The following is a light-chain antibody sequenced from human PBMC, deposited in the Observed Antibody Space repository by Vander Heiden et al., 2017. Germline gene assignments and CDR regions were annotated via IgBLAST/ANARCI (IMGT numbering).Light chain of an antibody. CDR1: SSDVGRFNL. CDR3: VSYAGRLYV. V-gene: IGLV2-23*02. J-gene: IGLJ1*01. Sequence: SALTQPASVPGSPAQSITTSCTGTSSDVGRFNLVSWYQQHPGKVPEVVIYEVTKRPSGVSNRFSGAKSGNTASLTISGLQAEDEADYYCVSYAGRLYVFGTGTTVTVL. CDR2: EVT.